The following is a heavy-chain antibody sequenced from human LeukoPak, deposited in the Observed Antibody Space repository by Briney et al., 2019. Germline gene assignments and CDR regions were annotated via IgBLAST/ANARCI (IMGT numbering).Heavy chain of an antibody. V-gene: IGHV4-39*07. Sequence: SETLSLTCTVSGDSISSSSYYWGWIRQPPGKGLEWIGNIYYTGRTYSNPSLKSRVTISVDTSKNQFSLKLYSVTAADTAVYYCASEPVRSTNANAYWGQGTLVTVSS. CDR1: GDSISSSSYY. CDR3: ASEPVRSTNANAY. J-gene: IGHJ4*02. CDR2: IYYTGRT. D-gene: IGHD1-26*01.